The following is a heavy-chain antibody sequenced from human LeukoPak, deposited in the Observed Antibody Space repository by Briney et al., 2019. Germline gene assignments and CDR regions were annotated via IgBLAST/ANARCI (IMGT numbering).Heavy chain of an antibody. Sequence: ASVKVSCKASGCTFTSYGISWVRQAPGQGLEWMGWISAYNGNTNYAQKLQGRVTMTTDTSTSTAYMELRSLRSDDTAVYYCARSKGRVVPAARGLYYMDVWGKGTTVTVSS. D-gene: IGHD2-2*01. V-gene: IGHV1-18*01. CDR3: ARSKGRVVPAARGLYYMDV. CDR2: ISAYNGNT. J-gene: IGHJ6*03. CDR1: GCTFTSYG.